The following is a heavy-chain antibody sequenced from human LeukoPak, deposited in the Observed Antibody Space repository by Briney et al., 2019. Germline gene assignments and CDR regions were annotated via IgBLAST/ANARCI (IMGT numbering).Heavy chain of an antibody. CDR1: GFTFSNYG. CDR3: ITPLPYSAQ. D-gene: IGHD2-21*01. V-gene: IGHV3-15*07. Sequence: GGSLRFSCAASGFTFSNYGMHWVRQAPGKGLEWVGRIKPKTDGETTEYASPVKGRISISRDDSKNMLYLRMNSLKTEDTAVYYCITPLPYSAQGGQGTLVTVSS. J-gene: IGHJ4*02. CDR2: IKPKTDGETT.